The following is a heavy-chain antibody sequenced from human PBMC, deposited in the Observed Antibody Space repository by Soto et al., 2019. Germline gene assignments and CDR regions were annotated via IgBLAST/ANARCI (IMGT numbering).Heavy chain of an antibody. Sequence: QVQLQESGPGLVKPSGTLSLTCAASGGSISSSNWWSWVRQPPGKGLEWIGEIYHSGSTNYNPSLKSRVTISVDKSKNQFSLKLSSVTAADTAVYYCARGSEGYYYDSSGYYYVNWGQGTLVTVSS. V-gene: IGHV4-4*02. CDR2: IYHSGST. J-gene: IGHJ4*02. D-gene: IGHD3-22*01. CDR3: ARGSEGYYYDSSGYYYVN. CDR1: GGSISSSNW.